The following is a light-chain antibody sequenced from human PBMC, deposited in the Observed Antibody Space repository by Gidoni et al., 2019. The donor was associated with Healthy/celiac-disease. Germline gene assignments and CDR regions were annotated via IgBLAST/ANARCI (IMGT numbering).Light chain of an antibody. Sequence: AIRMTQSPSSFSASTGDRVTITCRAGQGISSYLAWYQQKPGKAPKLLIYAASTLQSGVPSRFSGSGSGTYFTLTISCLQSEDFATYYCQQYYSYPRTFGQGTKVEIK. V-gene: IGKV1-8*01. CDR2: AAS. CDR1: QGISSY. J-gene: IGKJ1*01. CDR3: QQYYSYPRT.